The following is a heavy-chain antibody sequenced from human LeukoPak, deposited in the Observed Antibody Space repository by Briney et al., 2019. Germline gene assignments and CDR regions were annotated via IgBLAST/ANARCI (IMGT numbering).Heavy chain of an antibody. V-gene: IGHV1-2*02. CDR1: QYTFTTYY. J-gene: IGHJ4*02. Sequence: ASVKVSSKASQYTFTTYYFHWVRQAPGHGLEWMGWINPNSGDSKCTEKYQDRVTMTRDTSISTVYMELSRLRYDDTAVYYCARGRGTSSFDYWGQGTLVTVSS. CDR2: INPNSGDS. CDR3: ARGRGTSSFDY. D-gene: IGHD6-6*01.